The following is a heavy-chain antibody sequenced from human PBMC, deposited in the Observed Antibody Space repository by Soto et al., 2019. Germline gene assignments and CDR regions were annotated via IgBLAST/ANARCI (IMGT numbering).Heavy chain of an antibody. CDR1: GFTFSSYG. Sequence: QVQLVESGGGVVQPGRSLRLSCAASGFTFSSYGMHWVRQAPGKGLEWVAVISYDGSNKYYADSVKGRFTISRDNSKNTLYLQMNSLRAADTAVYYCAKPGSSSWSDYWGQGTLVTVSS. D-gene: IGHD6-13*01. J-gene: IGHJ4*02. V-gene: IGHV3-30*18. CDR3: AKPGSSSWSDY. CDR2: ISYDGSNK.